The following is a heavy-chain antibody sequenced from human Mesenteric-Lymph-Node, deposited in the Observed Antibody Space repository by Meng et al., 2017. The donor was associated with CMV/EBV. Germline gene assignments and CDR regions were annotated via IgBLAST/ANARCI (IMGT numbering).Heavy chain of an antibody. V-gene: IGHV4-61*01. D-gene: IGHD6-13*01. Sequence: TVSGDSVSNGNYYWSWIRQPPGKRLEWIGYVYYSGSTDYNPSLKSRVTISIDTSKNQCSLKLTSVTAADTAVYFCARGFRSRWYGGHWGQGSLVTVSS. CDR1: GDSVSNGNYY. CDR2: VYYSGST. J-gene: IGHJ4*02. CDR3: ARGFRSRWYGGH.